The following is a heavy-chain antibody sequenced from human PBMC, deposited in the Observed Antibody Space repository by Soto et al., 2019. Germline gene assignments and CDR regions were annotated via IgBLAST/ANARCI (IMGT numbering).Heavy chain of an antibody. CDR2: ISWNSGSI. D-gene: IGHD6-19*01. V-gene: IGHV3-9*01. CDR3: AKSPSAVANWFDP. CDR1: GFTFDDYA. Sequence: GGSLRLSCAASGFTFDDYAMHWVRQAPGKGLEWVSGISWNSGSIGYADSVKGRFTISRDNAKNSLYLQMNSLRAEDTALYYCAKSPSAVANWFDPWGQGTLVTVSS. J-gene: IGHJ5*02.